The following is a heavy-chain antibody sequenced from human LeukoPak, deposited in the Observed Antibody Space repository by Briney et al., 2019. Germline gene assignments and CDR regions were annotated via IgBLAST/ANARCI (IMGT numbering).Heavy chain of an antibody. J-gene: IGHJ4*02. CDR3: ARVRYSYGFSWWDY. Sequence: GASVKVSCKASGYTFTSYDINWVRQATGQGLEWMGWMNPNSGNTGYAQKFQGRVTMTRNTSISTAYMELSSLRSEDTAVYYCARVRYSYGFSWWDYWGQGTLVTVSS. D-gene: IGHD5-18*01. V-gene: IGHV1-8*01. CDR2: MNPNSGNT. CDR1: GYTFTSYD.